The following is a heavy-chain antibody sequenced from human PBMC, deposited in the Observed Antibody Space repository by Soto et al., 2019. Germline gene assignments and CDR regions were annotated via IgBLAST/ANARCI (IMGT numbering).Heavy chain of an antibody. D-gene: IGHD6-19*01. CDR2: IYPGDSDT. V-gene: IGHV5-51*01. CDR1: GYSFTSYW. CDR3: ARQRYLSGWYSDAFDI. J-gene: IGHJ3*02. Sequence: PGESLKISCKGSGYSFTSYWIGWVRQMPGKGLEWMGIIYPGDSDTRYSPSFQGQVTISADKSISTAYLQWSSLKASDTAMYYCARQRYLSGWYSDAFDIWGQGTMVTVSS.